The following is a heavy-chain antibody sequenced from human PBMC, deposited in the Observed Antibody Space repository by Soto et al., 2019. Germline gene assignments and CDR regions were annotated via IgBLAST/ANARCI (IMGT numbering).Heavy chain of an antibody. CDR2: ISSSSSTI. Sequence: GGSLRVSCGASGFTFISYSMNWGRQSPGKGLEWVSYISSSSSTIYYADSVKGRFTISRDNAKNSLYLQMNSLRDEDTAVYYCAREGEGRFLEWLFYFDYWGQGTLVTVSS. V-gene: IGHV3-48*02. CDR3: AREGEGRFLEWLFYFDY. J-gene: IGHJ4*02. D-gene: IGHD3-3*01. CDR1: GFTFISYS.